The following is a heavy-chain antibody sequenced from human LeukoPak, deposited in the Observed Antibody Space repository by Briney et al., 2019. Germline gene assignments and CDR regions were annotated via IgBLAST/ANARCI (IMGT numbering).Heavy chain of an antibody. Sequence: HPGGSLRLSCAASGFTFSSYAMSWVRQAPGKGLEWVSAISGSGGSTYYADSVKGRFTISRDNSKNSLYLQMNSLRAEDTAVYYCARALWGVGKDFWSGYYHDAFDIWGQGTMVTVSS. J-gene: IGHJ3*02. CDR1: GFTFSSYA. CDR2: ISGSGGST. D-gene: IGHD3-3*01. V-gene: IGHV3-23*01. CDR3: ARALWGVGKDFWSGYYHDAFDI.